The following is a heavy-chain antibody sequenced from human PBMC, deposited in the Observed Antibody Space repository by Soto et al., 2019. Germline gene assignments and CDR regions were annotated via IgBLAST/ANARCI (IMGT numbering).Heavy chain of an antibody. Sequence: PGESLKISCKGSGYSFTSYWIGWVRQMPGKGLEWMGIIYPGDSDTRYSPSFQGQVTISADKSISTAYLQWSSLKASDTAMYYCARRGAARTYYYYGTDVWGQGTTVTVSS. D-gene: IGHD6-13*01. J-gene: IGHJ6*02. CDR3: ARRGAARTYYYYGTDV. CDR1: GYSFTSYW. CDR2: IYPGDSDT. V-gene: IGHV5-51*01.